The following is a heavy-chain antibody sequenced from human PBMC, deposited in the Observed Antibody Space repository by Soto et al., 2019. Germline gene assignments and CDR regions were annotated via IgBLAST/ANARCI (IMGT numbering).Heavy chain of an antibody. CDR1: GGSISSSSYY. CDR3: AGIKYYYDSSGYYRDY. CDR2: IYYSGST. J-gene: IGHJ4*02. Sequence: SQTLSLTCTVSGGSISSSSYYWGWIRQPPGKGLEWIGSIYYSGSTYYNPSLKSRVTISVDTSKNQFSLKLSSVTAADTAVYYCAGIKYYYDSSGYYRDYWGQGTLVTVSS. V-gene: IGHV4-39*01. D-gene: IGHD3-22*01.